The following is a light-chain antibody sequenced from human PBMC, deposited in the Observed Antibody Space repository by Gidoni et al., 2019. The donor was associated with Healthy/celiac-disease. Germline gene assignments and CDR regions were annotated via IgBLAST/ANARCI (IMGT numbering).Light chain of an antibody. Sequence: EIVMTQSPATLSVSPGERATLSCRANQSVSRNLSWYQHKPGQAPRLLIYGASTRATGIPARFSGSGSGTEFTLTISSLQSEDFAVYYCQQYNNWPRTFGHGTKVEIK. J-gene: IGKJ1*01. CDR2: GAS. CDR3: QQYNNWPRT. CDR1: QSVSRN. V-gene: IGKV3-15*01.